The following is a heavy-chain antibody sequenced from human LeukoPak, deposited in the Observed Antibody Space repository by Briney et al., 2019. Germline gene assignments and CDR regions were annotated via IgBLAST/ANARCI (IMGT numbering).Heavy chain of an antibody. CDR1: GGSISSSSYY. CDR2: IYYSGST. V-gene: IGHV4-39*01. D-gene: IGHD6-19*01. Sequence: SETLSLTCTVSGGSISSSSYYWGLIRQPPGKELEWIGSIYYSGSTYYNPSLKSRVTISVDTSKNQFSLKLSSVTAADTAVYYCEVQWLVRGWFDPWGQGTLVTVSS. J-gene: IGHJ5*02. CDR3: EVQWLVRGWFDP.